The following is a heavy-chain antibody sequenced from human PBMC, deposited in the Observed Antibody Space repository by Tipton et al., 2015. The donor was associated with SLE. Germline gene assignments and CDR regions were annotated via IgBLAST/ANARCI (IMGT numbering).Heavy chain of an antibody. CDR3: AKDREIVPGSPDY. D-gene: IGHD3-22*01. Sequence: SLRLSCAASGFTFSNYGMSWVRQAPGKGLEWVSAFRGSGYTTYYVDSVKGRFTISRDNSKNTLYLQMNSLRAEDTAVYNCAKDREIVPGSPDYWGQGTLVTVSS. CDR1: GFTFSNYG. CDR2: FRGSGYTT. J-gene: IGHJ4*02. V-gene: IGHV3-23*01.